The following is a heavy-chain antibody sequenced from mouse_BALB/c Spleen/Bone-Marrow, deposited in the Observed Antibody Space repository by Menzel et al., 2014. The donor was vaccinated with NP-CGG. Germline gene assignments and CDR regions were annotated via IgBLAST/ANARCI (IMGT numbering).Heavy chain of an antibody. CDR1: GYTFTSYM. CDR3: ARSKDWYFDV. Sequence: VQLKQSGPELVKPGASVKMSCKASGYTFTSYMMHWVKQKPGQGLEWVGYVNPYSDGTYYTEDFKGEATLTSDKSSSTVYMELSSLTSEDSAVFYCARSKDWYFDVWGAGTTVTVSS. CDR2: VNPYSDGT. J-gene: IGHJ1*01. V-gene: IGHV1-14*01.